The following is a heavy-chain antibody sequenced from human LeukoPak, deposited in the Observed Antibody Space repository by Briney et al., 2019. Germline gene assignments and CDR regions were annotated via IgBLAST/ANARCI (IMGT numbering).Heavy chain of an antibody. CDR2: MYYSEST. Sequence: PSETLSLTCTVSGGSISSYYWSWIRQPPGKGLEWIGYMYYSESTNYNPSLKSRVTISVDTSKNQFSLKLSSVTAADTAVYYCARGYFDWLSSHSFDYWGQGTLVTVSS. J-gene: IGHJ4*02. CDR3: ARGYFDWLSSHSFDY. D-gene: IGHD3-9*01. CDR1: GGSISSYY. V-gene: IGHV4-59*01.